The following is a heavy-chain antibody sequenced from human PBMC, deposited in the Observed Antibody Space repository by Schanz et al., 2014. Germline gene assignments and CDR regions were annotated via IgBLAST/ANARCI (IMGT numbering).Heavy chain of an antibody. CDR1: GYTFNNHG. V-gene: IGHV1-18*01. J-gene: IGHJ3*02. D-gene: IGHD3-10*01. Sequence: QVQLVQSGGEVKKPGASATVSCKASGYTFNNHGISWVRQAPGQGLEWMGWINAHTGNTQYAQKFQGRVNMTRDTVTTTVHLELTRLRTDDTAIYYCARVHIATYHYNSPGAFDIWGQGTTVTVSS. CDR2: INAHTGNT. CDR3: ARVHIATYHYNSPGAFDI.